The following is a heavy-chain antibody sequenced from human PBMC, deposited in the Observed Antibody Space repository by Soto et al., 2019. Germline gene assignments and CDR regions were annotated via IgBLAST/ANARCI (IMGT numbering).Heavy chain of an antibody. CDR1: GFTFSDYS. CDR3: ARIYYTSRGPTKYRAFHF. J-gene: IGHJ3*01. D-gene: IGHD3-22*01. V-gene: IGHV3-7*01. Sequence: GGSLRLSCAASGFTFSDYSMGWVRQSPGNGLEGVANIKQDGGEEDYVDSVKGRLTISRDNAKNSLYLQMNSLRAEDTAVYYCARIYYTSRGPTKYRAFHFWGQGTMVTVSS. CDR2: IKQDGGEE.